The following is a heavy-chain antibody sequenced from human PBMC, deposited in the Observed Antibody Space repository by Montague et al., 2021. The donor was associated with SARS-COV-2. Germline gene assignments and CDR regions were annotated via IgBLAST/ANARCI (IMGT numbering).Heavy chain of an antibody. CDR3: ARLTTSGSIA. CDR1: GGSINNTSYY. V-gene: IGHV4-39*01. Sequence: SETLSLTRTVSGGSINNTSYYWGWIRQPPGKGLEWIGSIFYRGNTHYNASLKSRVTVSVDTSKNQFSLNLASVTAADTALYYCARLTTSGSIAWGQGTLVTVSS. CDR2: IFYRGNT. D-gene: IGHD6-19*01. J-gene: IGHJ5*02.